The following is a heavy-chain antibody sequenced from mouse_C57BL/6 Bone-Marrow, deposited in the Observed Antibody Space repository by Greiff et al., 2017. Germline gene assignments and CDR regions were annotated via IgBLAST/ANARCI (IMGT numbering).Heavy chain of an antibody. D-gene: IGHD2-4*01. J-gene: IGHJ2*01. V-gene: IGHV1-64*01. CDR1: GYTFTSYW. Sequence: QVQLQQPGAELVKPGASVKLSCKASGYTFTSYWMHWVKQRPGQGLEWIGMIHPNSGSTNYNEKFKSKATLTVDKSTSTAYMQLSSLTSEDSAVYYCARPGLRRGGPVDYWGQGTTLTVSS. CDR3: ARPGLRRGGPVDY. CDR2: IHPNSGST.